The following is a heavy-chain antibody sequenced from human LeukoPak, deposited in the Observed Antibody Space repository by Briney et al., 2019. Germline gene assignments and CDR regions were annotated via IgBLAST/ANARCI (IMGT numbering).Heavy chain of an antibody. CDR2: IYYSGST. CDR3: ATAGVAGLDYYYYMDV. V-gene: IGHV4-39*07. D-gene: IGHD6-19*01. J-gene: IGHJ6*03. CDR1: GGSISSSSYY. Sequence: PSETLSLTCTVSGGSISSSSYYWGWIRQPPGKGLEWIGSIYYSGSTNYNPSLKSRVTISVDTSKNQFSLKLSSVTAADTAVYYCATAGVAGLDYYYYMDVWGKGTTVTVSS.